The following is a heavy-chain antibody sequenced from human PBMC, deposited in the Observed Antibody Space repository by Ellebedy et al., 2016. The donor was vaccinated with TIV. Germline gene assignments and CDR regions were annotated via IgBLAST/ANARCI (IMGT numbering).Heavy chain of an antibody. CDR3: ARAGIVGPTRYFDI. J-gene: IGHJ3*02. CDR1: GYTFTNQY. D-gene: IGHD1-26*01. CDR2: INPSSGTT. Sequence: AASVKVSCKASGYTFTNQYMHWVRQAPGQGLEWMGIINPSSGTTSYTERLQDRVTMTRDTSTSTVYMELSSLRYEDTAVYYCARAGIVGPTRYFDIWGLGTMVTVSS. V-gene: IGHV1-46*01.